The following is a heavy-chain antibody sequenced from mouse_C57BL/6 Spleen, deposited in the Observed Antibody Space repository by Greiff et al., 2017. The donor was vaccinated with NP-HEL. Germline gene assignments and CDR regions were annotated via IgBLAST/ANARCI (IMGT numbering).Heavy chain of an antibody. D-gene: IGHD2-3*01. CDR2: INPSSGYT. CDR3: ARGGEIYDYYFDY. Sequence: VQLQQSGAELARPCASVKMSCKASGYTFTSYTMHWVKQRPGQGLEWIGYINPSSGYTKYNQKFKDKATLTADKSSSTAYMQLSSLTSEDSAVYYCARGGEIYDYYFDYWGQGTTLTVSS. J-gene: IGHJ2*01. V-gene: IGHV1-4*01. CDR1: GYTFTSYT.